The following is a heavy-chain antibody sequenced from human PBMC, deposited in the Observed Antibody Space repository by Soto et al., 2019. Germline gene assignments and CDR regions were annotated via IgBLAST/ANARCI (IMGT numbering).Heavy chain of an antibody. CDR2: IYYSGST. Sequence: SETPSLTCTVSGGSISSGDYYWSWIRQPPGKGLEWIGYIYYSGSTYYNPSLKSRVTISVDTSKNQFSLKLSSVTAADTAVYYCARQVRIQLWTAFDYWGQGTLVTVSS. D-gene: IGHD5-18*01. V-gene: IGHV4-30-4*01. CDR3: ARQVRIQLWTAFDY. J-gene: IGHJ4*02. CDR1: GGSISSGDYY.